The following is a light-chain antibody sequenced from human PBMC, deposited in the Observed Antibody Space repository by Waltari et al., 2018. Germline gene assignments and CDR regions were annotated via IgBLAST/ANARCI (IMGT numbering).Light chain of an antibody. V-gene: IGKV1-39*01. CDR3: QQYYNSPRT. CDR1: QTIDVY. CDR2: AAS. J-gene: IGKJ1*01. Sequence: DIQMTQSPSSLSASVGDTVTISCRASQTIDVYLNWYQQQPGKAPNLLIYAASTLLIGVPSRFSGFGSETEFTLTITGLQAEDVALYYCQQYYNSPRTFGQGTKVEIK.